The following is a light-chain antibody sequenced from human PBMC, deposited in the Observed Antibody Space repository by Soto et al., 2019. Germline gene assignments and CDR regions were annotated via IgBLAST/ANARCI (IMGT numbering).Light chain of an antibody. Sequence: QMTQSPSSLSASVGEKIIITCRASRDVGSDVSWYQQKPGQAPKLLIYAASNLYTGVPSRFSGSRSGTEFTLTISSLQPEDVASYYCLQDYGDSWTFGQGTKVEI. CDR3: LQDYGDSWT. V-gene: IGKV1-6*01. CDR2: AAS. CDR1: RDVGSD. J-gene: IGKJ1*01.